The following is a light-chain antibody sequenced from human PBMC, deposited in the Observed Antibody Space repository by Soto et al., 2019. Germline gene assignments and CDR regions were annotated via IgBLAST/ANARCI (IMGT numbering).Light chain of an antibody. J-gene: IGKJ5*01. CDR1: QSVSSN. Sequence: EIVMMQSPATLSVSPGERVTLSCRASQSVSSNLAWYQQKSGQAPRLLIYGASTRATGIPARFSGSGSGTEFTLTISSLQSEDFAIYYCQQYNNWPPVTFGHGTRLEIK. V-gene: IGKV3-15*01. CDR3: QQYNNWPPVT. CDR2: GAS.